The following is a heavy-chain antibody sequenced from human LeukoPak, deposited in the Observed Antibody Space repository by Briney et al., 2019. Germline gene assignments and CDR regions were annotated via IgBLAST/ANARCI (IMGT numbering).Heavy chain of an antibody. J-gene: IGHJ5*02. CDR3: TTDLNYFDP. D-gene: IGHD1-7*01. Sequence: GGSLRLSCAASGFTFSNAWISWVRQPPGKGLEWVGRIKSKTDGGTTDFAAPVKGRFTISRDDSENTLYLQMNSLKTEDTAVYYCTTDLNYFDPWGQGTLVTVSS. V-gene: IGHV3-15*01. CDR2: IKSKTDGGTT. CDR1: GFTFSNAW.